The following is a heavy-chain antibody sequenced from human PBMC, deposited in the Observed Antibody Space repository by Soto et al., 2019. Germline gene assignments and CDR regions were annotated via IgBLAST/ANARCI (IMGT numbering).Heavy chain of an antibody. CDR1: GGSISSSNW. Sequence: QVQLQESGPGLVKPSGTLSLTCAVSGGSISSSNWWSWVRQPPGKGLEWIGEIYHSGSTNYNPSLKRRVTISVDKSKNQFSLKLSSVTAADTAVYYCARDECSGGSCYYARHWFDPWGQGTLVTVSS. J-gene: IGHJ5*02. V-gene: IGHV4-4*02. CDR3: ARDECSGGSCYYARHWFDP. D-gene: IGHD2-15*01. CDR2: IYHSGST.